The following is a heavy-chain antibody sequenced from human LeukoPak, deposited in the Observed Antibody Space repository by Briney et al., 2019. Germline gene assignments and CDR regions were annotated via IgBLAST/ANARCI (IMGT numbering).Heavy chain of an antibody. J-gene: IGHJ3*02. V-gene: IGHV3-23*01. D-gene: IGHD3-10*01. Sequence: GGSLRLSCAASGFTFSDYYMSWIRQAPGKGLEGVSAISGSGGSTYYADSVKGRFTISRDNSKNTLYLQMNSLRTEDTAVYYCAKDFKYYGTSQGAFDIWGQGTMVSVSS. CDR3: AKDFKYYGTSQGAFDI. CDR2: ISGSGGST. CDR1: GFTFSDYY.